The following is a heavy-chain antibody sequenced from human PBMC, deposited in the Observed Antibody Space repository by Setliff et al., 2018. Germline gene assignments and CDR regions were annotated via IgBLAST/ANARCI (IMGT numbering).Heavy chain of an antibody. V-gene: IGHV4-59*08. J-gene: IGHJ6*03. CDR3: ARMSGFQYIDV. CDR2: FFYSGDS. D-gene: IGHD3-3*01. CDR1: GASINSHY. Sequence: PSETLSLTCTVSGASINSHYWSWIRQPPGKGLEWIGLFFYSGDSRYNPSLKSRVTMSVDASRNQFSLSLTSVTAEDTAVYYCARMSGFQYIDVWDKGTTVTVSS.